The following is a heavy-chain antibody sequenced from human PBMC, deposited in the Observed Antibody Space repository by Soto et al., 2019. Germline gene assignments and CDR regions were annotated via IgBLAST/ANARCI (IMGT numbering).Heavy chain of an antibody. CDR1: GGSINSSSYY. CDR3: ARRTVNIRTFYSGLKTHCFDY. Sequence: QLQLQESGPGLVKPSETLSLTCAVSGGSINSSSYYWGWIRQPPGKGLEWIGSIYYSGSTYYTPSLQSRVAISVDTSKNQFSLKLNSVTATDTAVYYCARRTVNIRTFYSGLKTHCFDYWGQGTLVTVSS. V-gene: IGHV4-39*01. D-gene: IGHD6-19*01. CDR2: IYYSGST. J-gene: IGHJ4*02.